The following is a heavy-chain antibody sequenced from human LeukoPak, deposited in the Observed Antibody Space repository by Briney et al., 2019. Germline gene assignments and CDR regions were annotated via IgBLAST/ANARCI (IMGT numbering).Heavy chain of an antibody. Sequence: GGSLRLSCAASGFTFSSYAMHWVRQAPGKGLEWVAVISYDGSNKYYADSVKGRFTISRDNSKNTLYLQMNSLRAEDTAVYYCARLGYSSGWYPGGLSWFDPWGQGTLVTVSS. J-gene: IGHJ5*02. V-gene: IGHV3-30-3*01. CDR2: ISYDGSNK. CDR3: ARLGYSSGWYPGGLSWFDP. CDR1: GFTFSSYA. D-gene: IGHD6-19*01.